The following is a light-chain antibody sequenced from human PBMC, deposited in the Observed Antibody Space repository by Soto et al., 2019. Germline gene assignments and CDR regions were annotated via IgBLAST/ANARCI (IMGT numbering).Light chain of an antibody. J-gene: IGKJ1*01. CDR2: AAS. CDR1: QSISSY. V-gene: IGKV1-39*01. CDR3: QQSYSTPRT. Sequence: DIQMTQSPSSLSASEGDRVTITCRASQSISSYLNWYQQKPGKAPKRLIYAASSLHSGVPSRFSGSGSGTDFTLTISSLQPEDFATYYCQQSYSTPRTFGQGTKVE.